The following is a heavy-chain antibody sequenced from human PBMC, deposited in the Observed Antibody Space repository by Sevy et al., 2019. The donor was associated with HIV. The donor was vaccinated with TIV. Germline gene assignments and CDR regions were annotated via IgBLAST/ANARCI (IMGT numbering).Heavy chain of an antibody. J-gene: IGHJ4*02. Sequence: GGSLRLSCAASGLTFRSYWMHWVRQAPGKGLVWVSGIDSDGNTATYADSVKGRFTISRDNTKNTLYLQMNSLRLEDTAVYDCASGKPGYSYHYYWGQGTLVTVSS. CDR1: GLTFRSYW. CDR3: ASGKPGYSYHYY. CDR2: IDSDGNTA. V-gene: IGHV3-74*01. D-gene: IGHD3-16*02.